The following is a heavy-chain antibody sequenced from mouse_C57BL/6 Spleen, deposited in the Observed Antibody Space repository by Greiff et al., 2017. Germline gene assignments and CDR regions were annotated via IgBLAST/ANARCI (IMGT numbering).Heavy chain of an antibody. CDR3: ARSSPGGYYVDYAMDY. J-gene: IGHJ4*01. V-gene: IGHV1-82*01. CDR1: GYAFSSSW. D-gene: IGHD2-3*01. CDR2: IYPGDGDT. Sequence: QVQLQQSGPELVKPGASVKISCKASGYAFSSSWMNWVKQRPGKGLEWIGRIYPGDGDTNYNGKFKGKATLTADKSSSTAYMQLSSLTSEDSAVYFGARSSPGGYYVDYAMDYWGQGTSVTVSS.